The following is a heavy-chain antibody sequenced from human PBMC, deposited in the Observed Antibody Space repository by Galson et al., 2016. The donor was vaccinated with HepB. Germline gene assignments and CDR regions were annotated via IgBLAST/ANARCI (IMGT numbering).Heavy chain of an antibody. Sequence: SLRLSCAASGFTFDDYAMHWVRQAPGKGLEWVSGISWNGGTKGYADSVKGRFTISRDHANNSLYLQMSSLRAEDAALYYCAKDKDWVYYAMDVWGQGTTVTVSS. V-gene: IGHV3-9*01. CDR2: ISWNGGTK. CDR3: AKDKDWVYYAMDV. D-gene: IGHD3-9*01. CDR1: GFTFDDYA. J-gene: IGHJ6*02.